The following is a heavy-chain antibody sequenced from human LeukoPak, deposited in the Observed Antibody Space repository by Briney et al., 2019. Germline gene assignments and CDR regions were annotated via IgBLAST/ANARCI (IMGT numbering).Heavy chain of an antibody. Sequence: GGSLRLSCAASGFTFSDAWMSWVRQAPGKGLEWIGHIKSKADRETTDYAAPVKGRFTISRDDSKNTLYLQMNSLKTEDTAVYYCTTEAPWCSSGRGWSDYWGQGTLVTVSS. CDR2: IKSKADRETT. D-gene: IGHD2-2*01. V-gene: IGHV3-15*01. J-gene: IGHJ4*02. CDR1: GFTFSDAW. CDR3: TTEAPWCSSGRGWSDY.